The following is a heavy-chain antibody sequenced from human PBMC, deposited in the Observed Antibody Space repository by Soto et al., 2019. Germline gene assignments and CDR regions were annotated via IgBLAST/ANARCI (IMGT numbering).Heavy chain of an antibody. CDR3: ARCGGDCNPPDEDLQH. CDR1: GYTFTNYA. D-gene: IGHD2-21*02. J-gene: IGHJ1*01. Sequence: QVQLVQSGAEVKKPGASVKVSCKASGYTFTNYAMHWVRQAPGQRLEWMGWINVGNGNTKYSQKFQDRVTITRDTSASTGYMELSSLRSEDTAVYYCARCGGDCNPPDEDLQHWGQGTLVTVSS. V-gene: IGHV1-3*01. CDR2: INVGNGNT.